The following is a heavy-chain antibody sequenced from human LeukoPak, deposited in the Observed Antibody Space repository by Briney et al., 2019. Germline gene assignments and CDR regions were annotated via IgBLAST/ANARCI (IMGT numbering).Heavy chain of an antibody. J-gene: IGHJ4*02. CDR2: INHSGST. V-gene: IGHV4-34*01. CDR1: GGSFSGYY. Sequence: SETLSLTCAVYGGSFSGYYWSWIRQPPGKGLEWIGGINHSGSTNYNPSLKSRVTISVDTSKNQFSLKLSSVTAADTAVYYCARRSIVVVPAAQFDYWGQGTLVTVSS. CDR3: ARRSIVVVPAAQFDY. D-gene: IGHD2-2*01.